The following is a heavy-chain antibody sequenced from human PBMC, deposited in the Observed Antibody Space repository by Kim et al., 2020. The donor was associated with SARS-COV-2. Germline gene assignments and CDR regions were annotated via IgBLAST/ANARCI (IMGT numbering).Heavy chain of an antibody. V-gene: IGHV3-30*18. CDR3: AKDQMYYYDSSGYYGYYYYGMDV. J-gene: IGHJ6*02. CDR2: ISYDGSNK. CDR1: GFTFSSYG. Sequence: GVSLRLSCAASGFTFSSYGMHWVRQAPGKGLEWVAVISYDGSNKYYADSVKGRFTISRDNSKNTLYLQMNSLRAEDTAVYYCAKDQMYYYDSSGYYGYYYYGMDVWGQGTTVTVSS. D-gene: IGHD3-22*01.